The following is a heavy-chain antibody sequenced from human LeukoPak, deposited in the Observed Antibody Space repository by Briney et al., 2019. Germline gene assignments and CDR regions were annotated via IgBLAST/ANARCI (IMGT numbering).Heavy chain of an antibody. V-gene: IGHV1-2*02. J-gene: IGHJ2*01. CDR2: INPNSGGT. D-gene: IGHD5-18*01. CDR3: ARDSGYSYGPYWYFDL. Sequence: ASVKVSCKASGYTFTGYYMHWVRQAPGQGLEWMGWINPNSGGTNYAQKLQGRVTMTRDTSISTAYMELSRLRSDDTAVYYCARDSGYSYGPYWYFDLWGRGTLVTVSS. CDR1: GYTFTGYY.